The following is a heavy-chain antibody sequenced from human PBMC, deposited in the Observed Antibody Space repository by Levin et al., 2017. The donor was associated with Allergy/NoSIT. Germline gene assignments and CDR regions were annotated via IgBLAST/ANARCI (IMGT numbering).Heavy chain of an antibody. V-gene: IGHV3-9*01. Sequence: SLKISCAASGFTLHGHAMHWVRQAPGKGLEWVSGIYWDSGTTGYADSVKGRFTISRDSAKNSLYLLMTSLRPEDTAIYYCVKDALESMPGDCWGQGTLVTVSS. CDR1: GFTLHGHA. J-gene: IGHJ4*02. CDR3: VKDALESMPGDC. D-gene: IGHD2/OR15-2a*01. CDR2: IYWDSGTT.